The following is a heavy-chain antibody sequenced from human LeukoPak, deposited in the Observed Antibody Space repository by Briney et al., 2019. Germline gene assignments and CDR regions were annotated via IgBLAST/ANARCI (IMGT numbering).Heavy chain of an antibody. CDR3: ARDWEYYYDSSDYYPHGE. CDR2: INPSGGRA. Sequence: ASVKVSCKASGYTFTSYYMHWVRQAPGQGLEWMGIINPSGGRASNAQKFQGRVTITADKSTSTAYMELSSLRSDDTAVYYCARDWEYYYDSSDYYPHGEWGQGTLVTVSS. CDR1: GYTFTSYY. D-gene: IGHD3-22*01. V-gene: IGHV1-46*01. J-gene: IGHJ4*02.